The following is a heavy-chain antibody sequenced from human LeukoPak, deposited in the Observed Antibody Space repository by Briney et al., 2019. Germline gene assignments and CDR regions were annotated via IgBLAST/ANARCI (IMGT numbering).Heavy chain of an antibody. Sequence: AGGSLRLSCAASGFTFDDYVMHWVRQAPGKGLEWVSGISWNSGSIGYADSVKGRFTISRDNAKNSLYLQMNSLRAEDTALYYCAKGKAVTGTLSGWGQGTLVTVSS. CDR2: ISWNSGSI. CDR3: AKGKAVTGTLSG. V-gene: IGHV3-9*01. J-gene: IGHJ4*02. CDR1: GFTFDDYV. D-gene: IGHD6-19*01.